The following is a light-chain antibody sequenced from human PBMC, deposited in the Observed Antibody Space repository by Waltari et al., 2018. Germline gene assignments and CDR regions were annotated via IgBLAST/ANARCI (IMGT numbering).Light chain of an antibody. V-gene: IGLV1-51*01. CDR1: SSNIGNND. CDR2: DNN. CDR3: ATWDSRLSVVV. J-gene: IGLJ3*02. Sequence: QSVLTQPPSVSAAPGQRVTISCSGGSSNIGNNDVSWYQQFPGTAPKLRITDNNKRPFGLPDRFSGSKSGTSATLGITGLQTGDEADYYCATWDSRLSVVVFGGGTKVTVL.